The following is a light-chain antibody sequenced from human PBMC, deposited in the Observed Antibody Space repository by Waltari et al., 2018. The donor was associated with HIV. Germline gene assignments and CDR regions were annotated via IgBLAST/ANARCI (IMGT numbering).Light chain of an antibody. Sequence: QSALTQPASVSGSPGQSITTSCTGTSSDVGRYNYVSLYQNHPGKAPKLMIYEVLNRPSGISNRFSGSKAGNTASLTIAGLQAEDDADYYCSSYTINNDYVFGTGTRVTVL. CDR1: SSDVGRYNY. J-gene: IGLJ1*01. V-gene: IGLV2-14*01. CDR3: SSYTINNDYV. CDR2: EVL.